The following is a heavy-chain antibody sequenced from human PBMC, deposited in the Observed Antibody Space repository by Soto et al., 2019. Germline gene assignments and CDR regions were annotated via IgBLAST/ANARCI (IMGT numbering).Heavy chain of an antibody. D-gene: IGHD6-19*01. CDR1: GFTFSNAW. CDR3: TTTARSGWSS. Sequence: EAQLVESGGGLVKPGGSLRLSCAASGFTFSNAWMNWVRQAPGTGLEWVGRIKSKTDGGTTDYAAPVNGRFTISRDDSKTTLYLQMNSLKTGDTTVYYCTTTARSGWSSWGQGALVTVSS. V-gene: IGHV3-15*07. J-gene: IGHJ4*02. CDR2: IKSKTDGGTT.